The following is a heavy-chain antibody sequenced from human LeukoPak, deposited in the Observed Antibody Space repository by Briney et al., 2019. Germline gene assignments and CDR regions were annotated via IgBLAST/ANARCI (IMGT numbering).Heavy chain of an antibody. CDR2: ISSSSSYI. CDR1: GFTFSSYS. V-gene: IGHV3-21*01. CDR3: ARSPGYYDILTGYQSCYYGMDV. D-gene: IGHD3-9*01. J-gene: IGHJ6*02. Sequence: GGSLRLSCAASGFTFSSYSMNWVRQAPGKGLEWVSSISSSSSYIYYADSVKGRFTISRDNAKNSLYLQMNSLRAEDTAVYYCARSPGYYDILTGYQSCYYGMDVWGQGTTVTVSS.